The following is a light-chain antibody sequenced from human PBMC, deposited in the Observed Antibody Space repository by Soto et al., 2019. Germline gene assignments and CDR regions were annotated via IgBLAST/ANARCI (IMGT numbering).Light chain of an antibody. CDR3: AAWDDSLDQYV. Sequence: QSVLTQPPSASGTPGQRVSISCSGGASNIGSKTVNWYQQLPGTAPKLLIYRSIYRPSGVPARFSASKSGTSASLAITGLQSEDEADYFCAAWDDSLDQYVFGTGTKVTVL. V-gene: IGLV1-44*01. J-gene: IGLJ1*01. CDR2: RSI. CDR1: ASNIGSKT.